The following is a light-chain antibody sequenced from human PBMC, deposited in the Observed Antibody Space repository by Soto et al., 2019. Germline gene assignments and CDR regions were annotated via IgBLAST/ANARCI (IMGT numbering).Light chain of an antibody. CDR3: ATWDYSLTGEV. J-gene: IGLJ2*01. CDR1: SSDVGGYNY. CDR2: EVS. V-gene: IGLV2-14*01. Sequence: QSALTQPASVSGSPGQSITISCTGTSSDVGGYNYVSWYQQHPGKAPKLIISEVSNRPSGIPDRFSGSKSGTSGTLDITGLQTGDEADYYCATWDYSLTGEVFGGGTKLTVL.